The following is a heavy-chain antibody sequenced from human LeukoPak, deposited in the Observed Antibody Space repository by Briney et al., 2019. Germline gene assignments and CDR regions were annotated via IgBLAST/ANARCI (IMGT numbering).Heavy chain of an antibody. CDR1: GGSVSSAGYY. CDR2: IHYIGST. V-gene: IGHV4-61*08. Sequence: PSETPSLTCTVSGGSVSSAGYYWSWIRQPPGKGLEFIGYIHYIGSTNYNPSLKSRFTISVDTSKNQFSLKLSSVTAADTAVYYCARGSTLYYDILTGYYTPGPFDIWGQGTMFTVSS. J-gene: IGHJ3*02. CDR3: ARGSTLYYDILTGYYTPGPFDI. D-gene: IGHD3-9*01.